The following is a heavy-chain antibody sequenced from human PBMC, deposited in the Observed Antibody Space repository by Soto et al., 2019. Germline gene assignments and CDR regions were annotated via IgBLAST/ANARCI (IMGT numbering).Heavy chain of an antibody. Sequence: EVQLVESGGGLVQPGGSLRLSCAASGFSVSSNCMSWVRQAPGKGLEWVSVIYSGGSTYYADSVKGRFTISRDNSKNTLYLLMNSLRAEDTAVYYCARSLEQWPVPFGYWGQGTLVTVSS. CDR1: GFSVSSNC. D-gene: IGHD6-19*01. CDR3: ARSLEQWPVPFGY. V-gene: IGHV3-66*01. J-gene: IGHJ4*02. CDR2: IYSGGST.